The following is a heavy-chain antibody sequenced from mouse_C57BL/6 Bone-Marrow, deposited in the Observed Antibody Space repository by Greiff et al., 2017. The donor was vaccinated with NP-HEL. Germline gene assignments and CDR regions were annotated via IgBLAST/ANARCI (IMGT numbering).Heavy chain of an antibody. CDR2: IDPSDSYT. CDR3: ARGSSWSDWYFDV. D-gene: IGHD1-1*01. J-gene: IGHJ1*03. Sequence: QVQLQQPGAELVRPGTSVKLSCKASGYTFTSYWMHWVKQRPGQGLEWIGVIDPSDSYTNYNQKFKGKATLTVDTSSSTAYMQLSSLTSEDSAVYYCARGSSWSDWYFDVWGTGTTVTVSS. V-gene: IGHV1-59*01. CDR1: GYTFTSYW.